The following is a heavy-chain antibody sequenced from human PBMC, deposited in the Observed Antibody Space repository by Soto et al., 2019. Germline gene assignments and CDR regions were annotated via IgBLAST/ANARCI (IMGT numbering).Heavy chain of an antibody. CDR3: ATWRGGYTYGLDH. V-gene: IGHV3-74*01. CDR1: GFTFSSQW. Sequence: EVQLVESGGGLVQPGGSLRLSCTASGFTFSSQWLHWVRQAPGNGLMWISRILNDGTTTNYADSVKGRFTVSRDNAKKTMSLQMNNLRAEDTDVYYCATWRGGYTYGLDHWGQGTPVTVSS. CDR2: ILNDGTTT. J-gene: IGHJ4*02. D-gene: IGHD5-18*01.